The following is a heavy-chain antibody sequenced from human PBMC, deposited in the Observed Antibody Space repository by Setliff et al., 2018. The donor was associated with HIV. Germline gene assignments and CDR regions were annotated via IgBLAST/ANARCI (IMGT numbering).Heavy chain of an antibody. CDR1: GGTFRGYA. CDR3: ARDGRLERGRSYAFDI. CDR2: IISIFGTE. D-gene: IGHD1-1*01. Sequence: ASVKVSCKASGGTFRGYAISWVRQAPGQGLEWMGGIISIFGTENYAQRFQGRVTITEDESTSTAYMELSSLRSEDTAVYYCARDGRLERGRSYAFDIWGQGTMVTVSS. J-gene: IGHJ3*02. V-gene: IGHV1-69*13.